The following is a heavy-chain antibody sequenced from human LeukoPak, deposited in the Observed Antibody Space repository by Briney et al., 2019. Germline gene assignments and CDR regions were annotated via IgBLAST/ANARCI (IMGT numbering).Heavy chain of an antibody. CDR1: GFTFSSYE. CDR3: ARGVYGSGSYTYDY. CDR2: ISSSGSTI. V-gene: IGHV3-48*03. D-gene: IGHD3-10*01. Sequence: GGSLRLSCAASGFTFSSYEMNWVRQAPGKGLEWVSYISSSGSTIYYADSVKGRFTISRDNAKNSLYLQMNSLRAEDTAVYYCARGVYGSGSYTYDYWGQGTLVTVSS. J-gene: IGHJ4*02.